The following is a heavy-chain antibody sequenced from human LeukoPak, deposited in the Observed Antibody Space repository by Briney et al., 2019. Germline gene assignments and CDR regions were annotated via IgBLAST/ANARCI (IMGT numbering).Heavy chain of an antibody. CDR1: GYTFTHQW. V-gene: IGHV5-51*01. Sequence: GESPKISCKASGYTFTHQWIGWVRQKSGSGLEWMGIIYPRDSDTRYSPSFQGHVTISADTSINTAYLEWSRLEASDTAIYYCARRSDVIGAIWGQGTLVTVSS. CDR3: ARRSDVIGAI. J-gene: IGHJ4*02. CDR2: IYPRDSDT. D-gene: IGHD3-10*01.